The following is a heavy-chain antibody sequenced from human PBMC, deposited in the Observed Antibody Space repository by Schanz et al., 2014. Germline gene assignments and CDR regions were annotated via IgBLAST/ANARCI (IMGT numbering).Heavy chain of an antibody. Sequence: QVQLQESGPGLVKPSGTLSLTCVVSGGSISSGVWWTWARQSPGKGPEWIGEIFHSGTTNYNPSLESQFTISVDKCKNQFSLILSSMTAADAAVYYCTRSTLWAYDVWGRGTMVIVSS. CDR3: TRSTLWAYDV. CDR1: GGSISSGVW. V-gene: IGHV4-4*02. CDR2: IFHSGTT. D-gene: IGHD2-21*01. J-gene: IGHJ3*01.